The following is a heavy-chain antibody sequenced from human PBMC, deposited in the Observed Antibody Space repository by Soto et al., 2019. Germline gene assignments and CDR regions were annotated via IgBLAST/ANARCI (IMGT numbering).Heavy chain of an antibody. Sequence: SETLSLTCTVSGGSISSGDYYWSWIRQPPGKGLEWIGYIYYSGSTYYNPSLKSQVTISVDTSKNQFSLKLSSVTAADTAVYYCARDGSAGTDDYGMDVWGQGTTVTVSS. CDR3: ARDGSAGTDDYGMDV. V-gene: IGHV4-30-4*01. D-gene: IGHD1-1*01. CDR1: GGSISSGDYY. CDR2: IYYSGST. J-gene: IGHJ6*02.